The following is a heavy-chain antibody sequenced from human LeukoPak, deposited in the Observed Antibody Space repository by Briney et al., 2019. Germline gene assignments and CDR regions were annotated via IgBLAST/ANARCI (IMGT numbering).Heavy chain of an antibody. D-gene: IGHD4-17*01. CDR3: ARLRWYGDGGHDAFDI. CDR1: GYTFPSYG. Sequence: GASVTVSCTASGYTFPSYGVTWVRQAPGQGLEWMGWISAYNGNTNYAQKLQGRVTMTTDTSTSTAYMELRSLRSDDTAGYYCARLRWYGDGGHDAFDIWGQGTMVTVSS. V-gene: IGHV1-18*01. J-gene: IGHJ3*02. CDR2: ISAYNGNT.